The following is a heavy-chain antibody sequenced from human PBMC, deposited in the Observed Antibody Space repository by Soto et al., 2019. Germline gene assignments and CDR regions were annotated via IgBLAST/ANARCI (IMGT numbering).Heavy chain of an antibody. CDR1: GYTFTSYG. D-gene: IGHD1-26*01. J-gene: IGHJ4*02. CDR2: ISANNGNT. Sequence: QVQLVQSGAEVKKPGASVKVSCKASGYTFTSYGFSWVRQAPGQGLEWMGWISANNGNTNYAQKPQGRVTMTTDTSTSTADMELRSLRSDDTAVYYCARDRGSYALDYWGQGTLVTVSS. V-gene: IGHV1-18*01. CDR3: ARDRGSYALDY.